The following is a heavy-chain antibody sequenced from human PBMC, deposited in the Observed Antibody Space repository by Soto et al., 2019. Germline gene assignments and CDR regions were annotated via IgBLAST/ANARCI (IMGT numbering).Heavy chain of an antibody. CDR2: IYYSGST. V-gene: IGHV4-31*03. Sequence: PSETLSLTCTVSGGSIISGAYYWSWIRQHPGKGLEGIGYIYYSGSTYYNPSLKRRATISVDTSKNQFSLKLSSVTAADTAVYYCARDREQPTSGSWFDPWGQGTLVTVSS. CDR3: ARDREQPTSGSWFDP. D-gene: IGHD2-15*01. CDR1: GGSIISGAYY. J-gene: IGHJ5*02.